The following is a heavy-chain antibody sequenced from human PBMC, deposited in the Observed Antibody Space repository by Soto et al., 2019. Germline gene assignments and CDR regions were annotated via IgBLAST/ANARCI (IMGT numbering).Heavy chain of an antibody. J-gene: IGHJ4*02. CDR2: IKAGNGYT. CDR3: ARDGALADDFFDY. D-gene: IGHD1-26*01. Sequence: ASVKVSCKASGYSFTSYAVHWVRQAPGQRLEWIGWIKAGNGYTKYSQIFQGRITFTRDTSATTVYMELSSLRSEDTAVYYCARDGALADDFFDYWGQGTPVTVSS. CDR1: GYSFTSYA. V-gene: IGHV1-3*01.